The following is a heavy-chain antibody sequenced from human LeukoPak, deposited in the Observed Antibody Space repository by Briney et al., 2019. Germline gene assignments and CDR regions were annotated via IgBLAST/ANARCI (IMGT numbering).Heavy chain of an antibody. V-gene: IGHV3-7*01. Sequence: HPGGSLRLSCAASGFTFSSYGMHWVRQAPGKGLEWVANIKQDGSEKYYVDSVKGRFTISRDNAKNSLYLQMNSLRAEDTAVYYCARSVAVAGTIFDYWGQGTLVTVSS. CDR2: IKQDGSEK. CDR3: ARSVAVAGTIFDY. D-gene: IGHD6-19*01. J-gene: IGHJ4*02. CDR1: GFTFSSYG.